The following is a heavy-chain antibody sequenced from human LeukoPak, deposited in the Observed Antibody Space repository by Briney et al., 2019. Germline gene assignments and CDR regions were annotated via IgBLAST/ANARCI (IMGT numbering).Heavy chain of an antibody. CDR2: INGDGSTT. CDR3: ARDLGRYGGSSTYFDY. Sequence: GGSLRLSCAASGFTFSRFWMHWVRQAPGKGLVWVSHINGDGSTTTYADSVKGRFTISRDNAENTVYLQINSLRAEDTAVYYCARDLGRYGGSSTYFDYWGQGTLVTVSS. V-gene: IGHV3-74*01. CDR1: GFTFSRFW. D-gene: IGHD4-23*01. J-gene: IGHJ4*02.